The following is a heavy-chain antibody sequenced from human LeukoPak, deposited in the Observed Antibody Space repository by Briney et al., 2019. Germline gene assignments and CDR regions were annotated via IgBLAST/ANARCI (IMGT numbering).Heavy chain of an antibody. J-gene: IGHJ6*03. CDR3: ARAYGDYELLYYYYYMDV. CDR2: VYYSGST. V-gene: IGHV4-59*01. Sequence: SETLSLTCTVSGGSISSYYWSWIRQPPGKGLEWIGYVYYSGSTKYNPSLKSRVTISVDTSRNHFSLNLTSVTAADTAVYYCARAYGDYELLYYYYYMDVWGNGTTVTVSS. D-gene: IGHD4-17*01. CDR1: GGSISSYY.